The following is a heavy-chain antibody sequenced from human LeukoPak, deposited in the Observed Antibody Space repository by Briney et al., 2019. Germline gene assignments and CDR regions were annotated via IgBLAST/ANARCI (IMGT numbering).Heavy chain of an antibody. CDR3: AKGGLYDSSGYSYSLGDNFDY. D-gene: IGHD3-22*01. CDR1: GFTFGDYA. CDR2: IRSKAYGGTT. V-gene: IGHV3-49*04. Sequence: SGGSLRLSCTASGFTFGDYAMSWVRQAPGKGLEWVGFIRSKAYGGTTEYAASVKGRFTISRDDSKSIAYLQMNSLRAEDTAVYYCAKGGLYDSSGYSYSLGDNFDYWGQGTLVTVSS. J-gene: IGHJ4*02.